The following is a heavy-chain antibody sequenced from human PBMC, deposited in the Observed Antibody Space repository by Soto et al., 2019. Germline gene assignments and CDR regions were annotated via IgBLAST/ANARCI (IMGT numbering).Heavy chain of an antibody. Sequence: KPSETLSLTCAVFSASLGDHYWPWIRQSPDKXLEWIGEVHPSGSTDYNPSLKSRLTLSLDTSKNQFSLKVASVTAADTAVYFCARGKPSGYRFGPRDFFYYGLDVWGPGTTVTVSS. V-gene: IGHV4-34*01. J-gene: IGHJ6*02. D-gene: IGHD5-18*01. CDR2: VHPSGST. CDR1: SASLGDHY. CDR3: ARGKPSGYRFGPRDFFYYGLDV.